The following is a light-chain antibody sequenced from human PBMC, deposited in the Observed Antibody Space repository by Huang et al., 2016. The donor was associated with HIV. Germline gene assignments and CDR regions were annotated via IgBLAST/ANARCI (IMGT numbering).Light chain of an antibody. J-gene: IGKJ4*01. CDR2: DAS. CDR3: QQRSRT. CDR1: QSISNY. Sequence: EIVLTQSPATLSLSPGESATLSCRASQSISNYLAWYQQQPGQAPRLLIYDASNRATGIPARFSGSGSGTDFTLTISSLESEDFAVYYCQQRSRTFGGGTKVEIK. V-gene: IGKV3-11*01.